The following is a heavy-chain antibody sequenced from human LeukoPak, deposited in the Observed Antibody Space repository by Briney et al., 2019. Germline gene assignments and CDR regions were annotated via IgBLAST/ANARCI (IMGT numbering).Heavy chain of an antibody. J-gene: IGHJ6*03. CDR1: GFTFSTYG. CDR2: IRSDGTSK. D-gene: IGHD1-26*01. V-gene: IGHV3-30*02. Sequence: GGSLRLSCAASGFTFSTYGMHWVRQAPGKGLEWVAFIRSDGTSKYYTDSVKGRFTISRDSSKNTLYLQMNSLRPEDTAVYYCANQGGSLTEVGYYMDVWGKGTTVTVSS. CDR3: ANQGGSLTEVGYYMDV.